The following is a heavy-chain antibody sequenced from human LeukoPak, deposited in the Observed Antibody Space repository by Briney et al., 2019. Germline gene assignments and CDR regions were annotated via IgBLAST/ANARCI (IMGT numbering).Heavy chain of an antibody. J-gene: IGHJ4*02. CDR2: ISYDGSNK. CDR3: VKDSPPRYSGSPPAY. V-gene: IGHV3-30*04. CDR1: GFTFSSYA. Sequence: PGRSLRLSCAASGFTFSSYAMHWVRQAPGKGLEWVAVISYDGSNKYYADSVKGRFTSSRDNSKNTLYLQMDSLRAEDTAVYYCVKDSPPRYSGSPPAYWGQGTLVTVSS. D-gene: IGHD1-26*01.